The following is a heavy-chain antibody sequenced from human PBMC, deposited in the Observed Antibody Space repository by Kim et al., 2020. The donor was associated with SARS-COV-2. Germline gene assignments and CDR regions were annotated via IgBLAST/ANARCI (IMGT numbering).Heavy chain of an antibody. CDR2: TA. D-gene: IGHD3-10*01. Sequence: TANYAQKFQGRVTITADESTSTAYMELSSLRSEDTAVYYCARDGAYYFDYWGQGTLVTVSS. J-gene: IGHJ4*02. CDR3: ARDGAYYFDY. V-gene: IGHV1-69*01.